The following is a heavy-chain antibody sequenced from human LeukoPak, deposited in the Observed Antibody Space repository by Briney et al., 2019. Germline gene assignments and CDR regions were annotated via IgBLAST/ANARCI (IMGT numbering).Heavy chain of an antibody. V-gene: IGHV4-4*07. CDR2: ISTSGST. CDR1: GASISNYY. J-gene: IGHJ6*03. Sequence: SETLSLTCTVSGASISNYYWSWIRQPAGKGLEWIGRISTSGSTNYNPSLKSRVTMSVDTSKNQFSLKLSSVTAADTAVYYCARTTEGGYTYDYFYYYYMDVWGKGTTVTISS. D-gene: IGHD5-18*01. CDR3: ARTTEGGYTYDYFYYYYMDV.